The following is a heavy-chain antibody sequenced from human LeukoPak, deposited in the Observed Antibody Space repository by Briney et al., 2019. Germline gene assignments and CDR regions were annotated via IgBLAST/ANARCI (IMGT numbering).Heavy chain of an antibody. CDR2: ISGSGGST. Sequence: GGSLRLSCAASGSTFSSYAMSWVRQAPGKGLEWVSAISGSGGSTYRADSVKGRFTISRDNSKNTLYLQMNSLRAEDTAVYYCAKGARGSYFRLDDWGQGTLVTVSS. CDR1: GSTFSSYA. V-gene: IGHV3-23*01. CDR3: AKGARGSYFRLDD. D-gene: IGHD1-26*01. J-gene: IGHJ4*02.